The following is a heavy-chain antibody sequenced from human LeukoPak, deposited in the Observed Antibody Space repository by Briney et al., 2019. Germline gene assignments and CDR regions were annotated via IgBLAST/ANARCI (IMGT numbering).Heavy chain of an antibody. V-gene: IGHV7-4-1*02. CDR2: INTNTGNP. CDR3: ASGGEGFYYYYYYMDV. D-gene: IGHD4-23*01. J-gene: IGHJ6*03. CDR1: GYTFTSYA. Sequence: ASVKVSCKASGYTFTSYAMNWVRQAPGQGLEWMGWINTNTGNPTYAQGFTGRFVFSLDTSVSTAYLQISSLKAEDTAAYYCASGGEGFYYYYYYMDVWGKGTTVTVSS.